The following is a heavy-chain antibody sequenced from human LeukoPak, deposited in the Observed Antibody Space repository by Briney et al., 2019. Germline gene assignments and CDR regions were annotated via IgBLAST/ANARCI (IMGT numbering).Heavy chain of an antibody. CDR3: ARPPGGSSSTDY. J-gene: IGHJ4*02. D-gene: IGHD6-6*01. V-gene: IGHV4-39*01. CDR1: GGSISSSSYY. Sequence: PSETLSLTCTVSGGSISSSSYYWGWIRQPPGKGLEWIGSIYYSGSTYYNPSLKSRVTISVDTSKNQFSLKLSSVTAADTAVYYCARPPGGSSSTDYWGQGTLVTVSS. CDR2: IYYSGST.